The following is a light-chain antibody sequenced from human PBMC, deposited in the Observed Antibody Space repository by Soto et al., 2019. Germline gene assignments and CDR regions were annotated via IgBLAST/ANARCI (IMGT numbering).Light chain of an antibody. CDR2: NAS. J-gene: IGKJ4*01. Sequence: DIQMTQSPSTLSASIGDRVTIACRASQRISSWLAWYQQKPGKATKLLVYNASTLESGVPSSFSGSGSGTEFTLTITRLQPDDFATYSCQQYNSYPHTFGGGTKLEIK. CDR3: QQYNSYPHT. V-gene: IGKV1-5*03. CDR1: QRISSW.